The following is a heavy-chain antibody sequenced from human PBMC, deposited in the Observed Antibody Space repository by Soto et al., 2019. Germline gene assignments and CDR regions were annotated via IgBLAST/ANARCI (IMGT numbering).Heavy chain of an antibody. J-gene: IGHJ4*02. V-gene: IGHV1-8*01. Sequence: QVQLVQSGAEVKKPGASVKVSCKASGYTFTSYDINWVRQATGQGLEWMGWMNPNSGNTGYAQKFQGRVTMTRNTCMGTAYVGLNSMRSEATAVYYCAIEACGRYRLGYYGQGAQVMVTS. CDR3: AIEACGRYRLGY. CDR2: MNPNSGNT. D-gene: IGHD1-26*01. CDR1: GYTFTSYD.